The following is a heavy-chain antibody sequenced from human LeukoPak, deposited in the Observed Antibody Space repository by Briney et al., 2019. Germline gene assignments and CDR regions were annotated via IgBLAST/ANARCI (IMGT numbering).Heavy chain of an antibody. V-gene: IGHV3-49*03. J-gene: IGHJ4*02. CDR3: TRGGVTFFSY. CDR2: VGSQLYGAKT. D-gene: IGHD2/OR15-2a*01. CDR1: GFNFDEYA. Sequence: GGSLRLSCVTSGFNFDEYAMTWFRQAPGKAPEWLGFVGSQLYGAKTQYAASVKGRFTISRDDSKSIAFLQMNSLKIEDTAIYYCTRGGVTFFSYWGQGTLVIVSS.